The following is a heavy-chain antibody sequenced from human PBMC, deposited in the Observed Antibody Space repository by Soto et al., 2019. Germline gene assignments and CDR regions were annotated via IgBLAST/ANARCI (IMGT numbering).Heavy chain of an antibody. CDR1: GFTFSSYG. Sequence: GGSLRLSCAASGFTFSSYGMHWVRQAPGKGLEWVAVIWYDGSNKYYADSVKGRFTISRDNSKNTLYLQMNNLRAEDTAVYYCARDRIVVVPAAPRANWFDPWGQGTLVTVSS. CDR3: ARDRIVVVPAAPRANWFDP. J-gene: IGHJ5*02. CDR2: IWYDGSNK. D-gene: IGHD2-2*01. V-gene: IGHV3-33*01.